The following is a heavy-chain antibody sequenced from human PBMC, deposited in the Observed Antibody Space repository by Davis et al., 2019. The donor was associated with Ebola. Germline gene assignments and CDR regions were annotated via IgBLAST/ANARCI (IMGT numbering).Heavy chain of an antibody. V-gene: IGHV4-39*01. J-gene: IGHJ3*02. D-gene: IGHD4-17*01. CDR2: IYYSGST. CDR1: GGSISSSSYY. CDR3: AGTTVTTPSHAFDI. Sequence: PSETLSLTCTVSGGSISSSSYYWGWIRQPPGKGLEWIGSIYYSGSTYYNPSLKSRVTISVDTSKNQFSLKLSSVTAADTAVYYCAGTTVTTPSHAFDIWGQGTMVTVSS.